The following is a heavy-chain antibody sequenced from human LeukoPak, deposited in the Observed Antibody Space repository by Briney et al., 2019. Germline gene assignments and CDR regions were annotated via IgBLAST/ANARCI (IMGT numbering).Heavy chain of an antibody. CDR1: GYTFISYG. Sequence: GASVKVSCKASGYTFISYGISWVRQAPGQGLEWMGWISAYKGNTKYAEKFQGRVTMTTDTSTSTAYMELRSLRSDDTALYYCARVRGRSNWFDPWGQGTLVTVSS. J-gene: IGHJ5*02. CDR3: ARVRGRSNWFDP. CDR2: ISAYKGNT. D-gene: IGHD3-16*01. V-gene: IGHV1-18*04.